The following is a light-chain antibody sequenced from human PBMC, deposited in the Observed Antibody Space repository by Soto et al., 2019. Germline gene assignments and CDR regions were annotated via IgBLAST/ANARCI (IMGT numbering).Light chain of an antibody. V-gene: IGKV3-20*01. CDR3: QQYGSSPYT. CDR2: GAS. CDR1: QSVSSDY. J-gene: IGKJ2*01. Sequence: EIVMTQSPATLSVSPGERATLSCRASQSVSSDYLAWYQQKPGQAPRLVIYGASSRATGIPDRFSGSGSGSDFTLTISRLEPEDFAVYYCQQYGSSPYTFGQGTEVKIK.